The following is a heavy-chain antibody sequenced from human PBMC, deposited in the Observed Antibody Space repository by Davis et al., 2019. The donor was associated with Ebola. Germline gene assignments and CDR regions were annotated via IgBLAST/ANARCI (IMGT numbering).Heavy chain of an antibody. CDR1: GYTFTSYY. J-gene: IGHJ4*02. CDR2: INPSGGST. D-gene: IGHD3-22*01. CDR3: ARDLGAYDSSGYLWEVFDY. Sequence: ASVKVSCKASGYTFTSYYMHWVRQAPGQGLEWMGIINPSGGSTSYAQKFQGRVTMTRDTSTSTVYMELSSLRSEDTAVYYCARDLGAYDSSGYLWEVFDYWGQGTLVTVSS. V-gene: IGHV1-46*01.